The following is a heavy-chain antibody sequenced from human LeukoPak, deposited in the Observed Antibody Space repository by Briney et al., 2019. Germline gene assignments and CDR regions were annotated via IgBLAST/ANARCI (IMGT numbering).Heavy chain of an antibody. CDR3: AREDCSGGSCYLSYFDY. CDR1: GDSVSGNSAA. D-gene: IGHD2-15*01. Sequence: SQTLSLTCAISGDSVSGNSAAWNWIRQSPSRGLEWLGRTYYRSKWNNDYAVSVKSRITINPDTSKNQFSLQLNSVTPEDTAVYYCAREDCSGGSCYLSYFDYWGQGTLVTVSS. CDR2: TYYRSKWNN. V-gene: IGHV6-1*01. J-gene: IGHJ4*02.